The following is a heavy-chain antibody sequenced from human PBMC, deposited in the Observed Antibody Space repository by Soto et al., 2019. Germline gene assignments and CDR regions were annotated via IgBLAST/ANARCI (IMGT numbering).Heavy chain of an antibody. CDR3: ATLGYYSGGRCPKVNNWFDP. J-gene: IGHJ5*02. Sequence: SETLSLTCAVSGGSISSSNLLSWVRPPPGKGLEWIGEIYHSGSTNYNPSLKSRVTISVDKSKNQFSLKLSSVTAADTAVYYCATLGYYSGGRCPKVNNWFDPWGQGTLVTVSS. CDR1: GGSISSSNL. V-gene: IGHV4-4*02. D-gene: IGHD2-15*01. CDR2: IYHSGST.